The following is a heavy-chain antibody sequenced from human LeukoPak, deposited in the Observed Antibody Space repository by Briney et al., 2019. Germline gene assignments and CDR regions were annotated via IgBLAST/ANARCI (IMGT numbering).Heavy chain of an antibody. D-gene: IGHD2-2*01. Sequence: SVKVSCKASGGTFSSYAISLVRQAPGQGLEWMGGIIPIFGTANYAQKFQGRVTITADESTGTAYMELSSLRSEDTAVYYCARGRAQYQLLRFDYWGQGTLVTVSS. CDR3: ARGRAQYQLLRFDY. J-gene: IGHJ4*02. CDR2: IIPIFGTA. V-gene: IGHV1-69*13. CDR1: GGTFSSYA.